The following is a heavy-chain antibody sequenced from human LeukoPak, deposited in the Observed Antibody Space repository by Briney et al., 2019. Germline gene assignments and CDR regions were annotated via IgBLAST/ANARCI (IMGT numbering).Heavy chain of an antibody. D-gene: IGHD3-22*01. Sequence: GSLRLSCAASGFTFSSYWMSWVRQAPGKGLEWIGSIYYSGSTYYNPSLKSRVTISVDTSKNQFSLKLSSVTAADTAVYYCARREIYYDSSGYYTRGAFDIWGQGTMVTVSS. CDR3: ARREIYYDSSGYYTRGAFDI. V-gene: IGHV4-39*01. CDR1: GFTFSSYW. CDR2: IYYSGST. J-gene: IGHJ3*02.